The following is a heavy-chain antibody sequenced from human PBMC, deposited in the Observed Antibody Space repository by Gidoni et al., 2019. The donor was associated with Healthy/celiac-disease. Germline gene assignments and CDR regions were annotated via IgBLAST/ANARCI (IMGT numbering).Heavy chain of an antibody. J-gene: IGHJ4*02. CDR1: GYTFTSYG. V-gene: IGHV1-18*01. D-gene: IGHD6-19*01. CDR2: ISAYNGNT. Sequence: QVQLVQSGAEVKKPGASLQVSCKASGYTFTSYGISWVRQAPGQGLEWMGWISAYNGNTNYAQKLQGRVTMTTDTSTSTAYMELRSLRSDDTAVYYCARDRPLTYSSGWYLDYWGQGTLVTVSS. CDR3: ARDRPLTYSSGWYLDY.